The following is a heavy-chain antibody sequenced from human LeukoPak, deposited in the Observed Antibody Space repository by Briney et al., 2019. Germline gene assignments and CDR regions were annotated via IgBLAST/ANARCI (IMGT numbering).Heavy chain of an antibody. CDR1: GFTFSSYW. V-gene: IGHV3-21*01. CDR2: INSSSSYI. CDR3: AREGYSYGYLSRVWDY. J-gene: IGHJ4*02. Sequence: GGSLRLSCAASGFTFSSYWMSWVRQAPGKGLEWVSSINSSSSYIYYADSVKGRFTISRDNAKNSLYLQMNSLRAEDTAVYYCAREGYSYGYLSRVWDYWGQGTLVTVSS. D-gene: IGHD5-18*01.